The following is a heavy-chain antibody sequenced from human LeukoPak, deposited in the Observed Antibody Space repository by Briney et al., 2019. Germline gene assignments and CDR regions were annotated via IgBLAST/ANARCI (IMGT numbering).Heavy chain of an antibody. V-gene: IGHV3-7*01. J-gene: IGHJ4*02. CDR3: ARYRLVWLPAPVFDY. Sequence: GGSLRLSCAASGFSFSNYWMTWVRQAPGRGLEWVANIKEDGSEKYYVDSVKGRFTIPRDNAKNSLYLQMNRLRAEDTAVYYCARYRLVWLPAPVFDYWGQGSLVTVSS. D-gene: IGHD5-24*01. CDR1: GFSFSNYW. CDR2: IKEDGSEK.